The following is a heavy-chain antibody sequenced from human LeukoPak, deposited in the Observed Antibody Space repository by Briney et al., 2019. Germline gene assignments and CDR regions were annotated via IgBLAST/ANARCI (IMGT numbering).Heavy chain of an antibody. CDR3: ARDRHSSSLYYYGMDV. Sequence: PGGSLRLSCAASGFTVSSNYMSWVRQAPGKGLEWVSVIYSGGSTYYADSVKGRFTISRDNSKNTLYLQMNSLGAEDTAVYYCARDRHSSSLYYYGMDVWGQGTTVTVSS. CDR1: GFTVSSNY. J-gene: IGHJ6*02. D-gene: IGHD6-13*01. CDR2: IYSGGST. V-gene: IGHV3-66*01.